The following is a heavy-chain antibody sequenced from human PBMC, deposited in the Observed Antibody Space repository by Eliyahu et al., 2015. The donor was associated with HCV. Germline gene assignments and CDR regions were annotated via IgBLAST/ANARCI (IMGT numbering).Heavy chain of an antibody. J-gene: IGHJ4*02. CDR3: ARGFFRPGFYRVYDYSNYGAGPPYYFDY. CDR2: INHSGST. D-gene: IGHD4-11*01. Sequence: QVQLQQWGAGLLKPSETLSLTCAVYGGSFSGYYWSWIRQPPGKGLEWIGEINHSGSTNYNPSLKSRVTISVDTSKNQFSLKLSSVTAADTAVYYCARGFFRPGFYRVYDYSNYGAGPPYYFDYWGQGTLVTVSS. CDR1: GGSFSGYY. V-gene: IGHV4-34*01.